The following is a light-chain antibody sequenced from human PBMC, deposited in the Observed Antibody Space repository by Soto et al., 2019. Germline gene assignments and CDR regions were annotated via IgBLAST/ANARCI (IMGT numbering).Light chain of an antibody. CDR3: QHYNSYSEA. Sequence: MTQSPATLSVSVGDRVTITCRASQTISSWLAWYQQKPGKAPKLLIYKASTLKSGVPSRFSGSGSGTEFTLTISSLQPDDFATYYCQHYNSYSEAFGQGTKVELK. CDR2: KAS. CDR1: QTISSW. J-gene: IGKJ1*01. V-gene: IGKV1-5*03.